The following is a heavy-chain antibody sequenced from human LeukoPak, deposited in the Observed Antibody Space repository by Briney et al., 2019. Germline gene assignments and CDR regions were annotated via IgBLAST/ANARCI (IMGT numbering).Heavy chain of an antibody. D-gene: IGHD4/OR15-4a*01. J-gene: IGHJ4*02. Sequence: GGSLRLSCAASGFTFSSYAMSWVRQAPGKGLEWVSAISGSGGSTYYADSVKGRYTVSRDNAKNLLYLQMNSLRAEDTAVYYCARWRLTTGTYGLDYWGQGTLVTVSS. CDR2: ISGSGGST. CDR1: GFTFSSYA. V-gene: IGHV3-23*01. CDR3: ARWRLTTGTYGLDY.